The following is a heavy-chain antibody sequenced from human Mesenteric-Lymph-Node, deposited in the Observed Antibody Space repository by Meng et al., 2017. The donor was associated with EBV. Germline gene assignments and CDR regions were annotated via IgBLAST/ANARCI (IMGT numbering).Heavy chain of an antibody. V-gene: IGHV1-46*01. CDR2: INPRGGTT. D-gene: IGHD1-26*01. J-gene: IGHJ5*02. Sequence: QVQLVQSGAEVKKPGASVKVSCKASGYTFTSHNIHWVRQAPGQGLEWMGIINPRGGTTSYAQKFQGRVTMTSDTSISTAYMELSWLRSDDTAFYYCVREMVGVPNWFAPWGQGTLVTVSS. CDR3: VREMVGVPNWFAP. CDR1: GYTFTSHN.